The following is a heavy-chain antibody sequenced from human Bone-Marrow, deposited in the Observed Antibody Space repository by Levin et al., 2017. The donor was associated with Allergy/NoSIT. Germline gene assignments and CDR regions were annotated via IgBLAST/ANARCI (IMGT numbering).Heavy chain of an antibody. Sequence: GGSLRLSCAASGFTFSSHAIHWVRQAPGKGLEWVAIITYDGNKKYYADSVKGRFSVSRDNPQNTVYLQMNSLRAEDTAVYYCARDPQSGSYSDLDYWGQGTLVTVSS. CDR1: GFTFSSHA. J-gene: IGHJ4*02. CDR2: ITYDGNKK. V-gene: IGHV3-30*04. D-gene: IGHD1-26*01. CDR3: ARDPQSGSYSDLDY.